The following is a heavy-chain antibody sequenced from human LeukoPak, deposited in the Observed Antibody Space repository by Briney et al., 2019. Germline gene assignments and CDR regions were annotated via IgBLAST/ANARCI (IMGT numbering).Heavy chain of an antibody. D-gene: IGHD5-24*01. CDR3: AKDCGCGDGYNLFDY. J-gene: IGHJ4*02. CDR2: IRYDGKIK. CDR1: GFTFNSYA. Sequence: GGCVSLACAASGFTFNSYAMHWVRQAPGKGLEWVAFIRYDGKIKYYADSVKGRFTISRDNSKNTLYLQMSSLRAEDTALYYCAKDCGCGDGYNLFDYWGQGTLVTVSS. V-gene: IGHV3-30*02.